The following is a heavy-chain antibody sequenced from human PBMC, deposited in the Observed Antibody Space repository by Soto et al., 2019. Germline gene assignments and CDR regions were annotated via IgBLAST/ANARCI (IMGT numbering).Heavy chain of an antibody. J-gene: IGHJ4*02. D-gene: IGHD6-6*01. CDR1: GYSFTAFH. CDR3: ARAPYSSSSFFFDY. Sequence: GASVKVSCKASGYSFTAFHMHWVRQAPGLGLEWMGIINSNIGHANIAQRFQGRVALTWDTSTSTVYMELSGLRSDDTAVYYCARAPYSSSSFFFDYWGQGTPVTVSS. CDR2: INSNIGHA. V-gene: IGHV1-46*01.